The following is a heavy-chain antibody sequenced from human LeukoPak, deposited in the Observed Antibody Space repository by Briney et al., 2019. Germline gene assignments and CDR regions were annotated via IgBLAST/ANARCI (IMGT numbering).Heavy chain of an antibody. CDR3: ARGFYDSSGYYYPNFDY. CDR1: GFTVSSNY. J-gene: IGHJ4*02. Sequence: GGSLRLSCAASGFTVSSNYMSWAHQAPGKGLEWVSVIYSGGSTYYADSVKGRFTISRDNSKNTLYLQMNSLRAEDTAVYYCARGFYDSSGYYYPNFDYWGQGTLVTVSS. D-gene: IGHD3-22*01. V-gene: IGHV3-66*01. CDR2: IYSGGST.